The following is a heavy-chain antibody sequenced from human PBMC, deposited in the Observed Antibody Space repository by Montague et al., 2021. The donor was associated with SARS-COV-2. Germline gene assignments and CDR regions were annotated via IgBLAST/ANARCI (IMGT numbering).Heavy chain of an antibody. D-gene: IGHD5-18*01. CDR3: ARRGYYVSDGYHWHLDL. V-gene: IGHV4-4*09. Sequence: SETLSLTCTVSGGSINDHYRSWIRQSPGKGLEWIGYISSNGKTNYNPSLKSRVTLSADAFRNEFSLKLDSVTAADTAVYFCARRGYYVSDGYHWHLDLWGRGMLVTVSS. CDR1: GGSINDHY. CDR2: ISSNGKT. J-gene: IGHJ2*01.